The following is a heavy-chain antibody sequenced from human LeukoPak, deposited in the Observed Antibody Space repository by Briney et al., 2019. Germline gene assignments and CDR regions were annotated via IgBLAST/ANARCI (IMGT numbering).Heavy chain of an antibody. J-gene: IGHJ4*02. V-gene: IGHV3-64*01. CDR2: ISSNGGST. CDR3: ARVLSPDPTFDY. CDR1: GFTFSSYA. Sequence: GGSLRLSCAASGFTFSSYAMHWVCQAPGKGLEYVSAISSNGGSTYYANSVKGRFTISRDNSKNTLYLQMGSLRAEDMAVYYCARVLSPDPTFDYWGQGTLVTVSS. D-gene: IGHD3-3*01.